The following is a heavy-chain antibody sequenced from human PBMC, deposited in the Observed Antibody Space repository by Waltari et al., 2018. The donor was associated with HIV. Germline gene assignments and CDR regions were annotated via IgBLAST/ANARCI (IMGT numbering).Heavy chain of an antibody. CDR3: VRDSLPKCAAASCYRR. D-gene: IGHD3-16*02. CDR2: IRSEGYGGTS. CDR1: GLQFEKTV. Sequence: EVQLKESGGGVVPPGGSLGLTWLTSGLQFEKTVLSLLRQAPGKAPGVVAFIRSEGYGGTSDYAASVGGRFIISRDDSRSVVFLDMNSLKAEDTGVYYCVRDSLPKCAAASCYRRWGQGTEVIV. J-gene: IGHJ1*01. V-gene: IGHV3-49*03.